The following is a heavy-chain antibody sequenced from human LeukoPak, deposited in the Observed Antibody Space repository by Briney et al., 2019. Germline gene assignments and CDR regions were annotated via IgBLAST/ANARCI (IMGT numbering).Heavy chain of an antibody. Sequence: GGSLRLSCAASGFTFSDYYMSWIRQAPGKGLEWVSYISSSGSTIYYADSVKGRFTISRDNAKNSLYLQMNSLRAEDTAVYHCARVASSSWYYYYYMDVWGKGTTVTVSS. CDR2: ISSSGSTI. J-gene: IGHJ6*03. V-gene: IGHV3-11*04. CDR1: GFTFSDYY. D-gene: IGHD6-13*01. CDR3: ARVASSSWYYYYYMDV.